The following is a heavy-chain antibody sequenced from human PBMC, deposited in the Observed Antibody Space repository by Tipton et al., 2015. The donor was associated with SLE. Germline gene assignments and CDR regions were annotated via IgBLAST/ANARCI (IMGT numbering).Heavy chain of an antibody. CDR1: RFTFRDYG. Sequence: GSLRLSCAASRFTFRDYGMHWVRQAPGKGLEWVAFIRYDESDKHYADSVKGRFTISRDNAKNTLYLQMNSLRAEDTAVYYCARDLSYKMDVWSQGTTVTVSS. J-gene: IGHJ6*02. V-gene: IGHV3-30*02. CDR2: IRYDESDK. CDR3: ARDLSYKMDV. D-gene: IGHD5-24*01.